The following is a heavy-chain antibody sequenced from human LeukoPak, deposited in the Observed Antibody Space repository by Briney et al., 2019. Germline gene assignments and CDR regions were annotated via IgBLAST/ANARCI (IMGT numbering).Heavy chain of an antibody. CDR2: MNPNSGNT. CDR1: GYTFTSYD. CDR3: ARDKAFLGYYDTSGYFQQWFDS. V-gene: IGHV1-8*01. J-gene: IGHJ5*01. Sequence: PGASVKVSCKASGYTFTSYDINWVRQATGQGLEWMGWMNPNSGNTGYALKFQGRVTMTRNTSISTAYMELSSLRSEDTAVYYCARDKAFLGYYDTSGYFQQWFDSWGQGTLVTVSS. D-gene: IGHD3-22*01.